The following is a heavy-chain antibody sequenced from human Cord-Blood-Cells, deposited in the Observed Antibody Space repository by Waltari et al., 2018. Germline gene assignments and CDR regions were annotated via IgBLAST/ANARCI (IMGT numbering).Heavy chain of an antibody. Sequence: QVQLQQWGAGLLKPSETLSLTFAVYGGSFSGYYRSSIRHPPGKGLEWIGEINHNGSTNYNPSLKRRVPISVDTSKDQFSLKLSSVTAADTAVYYCARVGRQLVATSGNPWGQGTLVTVSS. CDR1: GGSFSGYY. V-gene: IGHV4-34*01. CDR3: ARVGRQLVATSGNP. D-gene: IGHD5-12*01. J-gene: IGHJ5*02. CDR2: INHNGST.